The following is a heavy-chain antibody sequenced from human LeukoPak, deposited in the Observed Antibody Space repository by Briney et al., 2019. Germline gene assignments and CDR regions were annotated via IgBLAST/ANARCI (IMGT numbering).Heavy chain of an antibody. Sequence: SETLSLTCTVSGGSISSSNNYWGWIRQPPGKGLEWIGSIYYSGSTYYSPSLKSRVTISVDTSKSQFFLKLRSVTAADTAVYYCARHSGPYGSGWFDYWGQGTLVTVSS. CDR3: ARHSGPYGSGWFDY. CDR1: GGSISSSNNY. J-gene: IGHJ4*02. D-gene: IGHD6-25*01. CDR2: IYYSGST. V-gene: IGHV4-39*01.